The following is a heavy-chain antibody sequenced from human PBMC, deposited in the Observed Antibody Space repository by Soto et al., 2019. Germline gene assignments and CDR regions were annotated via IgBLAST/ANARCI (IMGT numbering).Heavy chain of an antibody. CDR3: ATHKRNYYYYYMGL. J-gene: IGHJ6*03. V-gene: IGHV4-59*08. Sequence: IGQPPGQGLEGIGYIYYGGRTNYNPSPKSRVTISVDTSKNQFSLKLSSVTAADTAVYYCATHKRNYYYYYMGLSAKGTTVTVS. CDR2: IYYGGRT.